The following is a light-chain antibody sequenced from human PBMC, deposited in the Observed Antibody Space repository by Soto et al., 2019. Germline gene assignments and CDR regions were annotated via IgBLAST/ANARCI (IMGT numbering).Light chain of an antibody. J-gene: IGKJ4*01. Sequence: EIVLTQSPGTLSLSPGERATLSCRASQSVNNAYLAWYQQKPGQAPRLLIYDASKRATGIPDRFSGSGSGTAFTLNISTLEPEDFAVYYCQQYGTSVLTFGGGTKVEIK. CDR2: DAS. V-gene: IGKV3-20*01. CDR1: QSVNNAY. CDR3: QQYGTSVLT.